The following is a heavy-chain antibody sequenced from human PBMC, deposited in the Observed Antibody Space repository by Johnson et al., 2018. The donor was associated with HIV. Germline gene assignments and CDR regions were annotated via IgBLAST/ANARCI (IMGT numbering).Heavy chain of an antibody. CDR3: ARDTDIVVVPARGDAFDI. J-gene: IGHJ3*02. D-gene: IGHD2-2*01. CDR2: IQYDGTDK. CDR1: GFNFRTNG. V-gene: IGHV3-30*02. Sequence: QVQLVESGGGVVQPGGPLRLSCAASGFNFRTNGMHWVRQAPGKGLEWTSFIQYDGTDKSYADSLEGRFTISRDNSKNILYLQMNSLRAEDTAVYYCARDTDIVVVPARGDAFDIWGQGTMVTVSS.